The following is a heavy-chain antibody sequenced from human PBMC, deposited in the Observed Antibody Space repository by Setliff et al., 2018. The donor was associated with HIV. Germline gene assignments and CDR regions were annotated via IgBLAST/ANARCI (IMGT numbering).Heavy chain of an antibody. CDR3: ARAGYGHGFDV. CDR2: SGVEPNTYAT. D-gene: IGHD5-18*01. V-gene: IGHV3-72*01. J-gene: IGHJ6*02. Sequence: PGGSLRLSCAASGFTLRTYWMSWVRQAPGKGLEWIGRSGVEPNTYATEYATSVKGRFTILRDDSKNSLYLQMSSLKTDDTALYYCARAGYGHGFDVWGQGATVTVSS. CDR1: GFTLRTYW.